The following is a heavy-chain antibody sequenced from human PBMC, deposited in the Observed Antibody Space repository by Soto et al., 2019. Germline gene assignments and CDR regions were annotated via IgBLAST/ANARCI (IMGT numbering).Heavy chain of an antibody. J-gene: IGHJ5*01. D-gene: IGHD3-16*01. CDR3: AKDAVAQTGVWDCFDS. V-gene: IGHV1-18*01. CDR2: ISAYNGNT. Sequence: ASVEVSCEASGDTFTSYGISWVQQAPGKGLEWMGWISAYNGNTNYAQKLQGRVTMTTDTSTSTAYMELSSLRVDDTAIYYCAKDAVAQTGVWDCFDSWGQGTLVTVSS. CDR1: GDTFTSYG.